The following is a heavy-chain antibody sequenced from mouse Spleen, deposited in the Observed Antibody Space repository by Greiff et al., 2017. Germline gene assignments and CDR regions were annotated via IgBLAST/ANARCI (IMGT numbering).Heavy chain of an antibody. CDR1: GFTFSSYA. Sequence: EVMLVESGGGLVNLGGSLKLSCAASGFTFSSYAMSWVRQTPEKRLEWVATISSGGGNTYYPDSVKGRFTISRDNAKNTLYLQMSSLKSEDTAMYYCARQLRGAMDYWGQGTSVTVSS. CDR2: ISSGGGNT. D-gene: IGHD1-1*01. J-gene: IGHJ4*01. CDR3: ARQLRGAMDY. V-gene: IGHV5-9*01.